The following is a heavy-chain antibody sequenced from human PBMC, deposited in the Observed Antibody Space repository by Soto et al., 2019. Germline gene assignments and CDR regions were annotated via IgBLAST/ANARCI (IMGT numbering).Heavy chain of an antibody. CDR1: GYTFTGYY. J-gene: IGHJ4*02. V-gene: IGHV1-2*02. CDR2: INPNSGGT. D-gene: IGHD6-6*01. Sequence: ASVKVSCKASGYTFTGYYMHWVRQAPGQGLEWMGWINPNSGGTNYAQKFQGRVTMTRDTSISTAYMELSRLRSDDTAVYYCARLIAARLFHYFDYWGQGTLVTVSS. CDR3: ARLIAARLFHYFDY.